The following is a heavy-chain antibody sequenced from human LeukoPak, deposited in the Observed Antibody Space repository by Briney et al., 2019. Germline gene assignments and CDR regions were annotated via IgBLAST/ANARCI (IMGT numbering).Heavy chain of an antibody. CDR1: GFTVSSNY. CDR3: AKDLAVATTPLGY. CDR2: IYSGGST. D-gene: IGHD5-12*01. J-gene: IGHJ4*02. Sequence: GGSLRLSCAASGFTVSSNYMSWVRQAPGQGLEWVSVIYSGGSTYYADSVKGRFTISRDNSKNTLYLQMNSLRAEDTAVYYCAKDLAVATTPLGYWGQGTLVTVSS. V-gene: IGHV3-66*02.